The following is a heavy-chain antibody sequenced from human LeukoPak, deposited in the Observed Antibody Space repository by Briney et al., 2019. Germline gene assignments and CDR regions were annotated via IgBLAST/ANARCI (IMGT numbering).Heavy chain of an antibody. J-gene: IGHJ5*02. V-gene: IGHV4-39*07. CDR2: INHSGST. Sequence: SETLSLTCSVSGGSINSNSYYWSWIRQPPGKGLEWIGEINHSGSTNYNPSLKSRVTISVDTSKNQFSLKLSSVTAADTAVYYCAREPPQLVRTPSTHNWFDPWGQGTLVTVSS. D-gene: IGHD6-6*01. CDR3: AREPPQLVRTPSTHNWFDP. CDR1: GGSINSNSYY.